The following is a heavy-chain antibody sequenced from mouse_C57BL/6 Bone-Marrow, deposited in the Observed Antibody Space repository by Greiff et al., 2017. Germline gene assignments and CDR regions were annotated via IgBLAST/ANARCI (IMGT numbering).Heavy chain of an antibody. J-gene: IGHJ2*01. CDR2: ISSGGSYT. CDR1: GFTFSSYG. V-gene: IGHV5-6*01. CDR3: ARQGIYYDYDDTVDY. Sequence: EVKLMESGGDLVKPGGSLKLSCAASGFTFSSYGMSWVRQTPDKRLEWVATISSGGSYTYYPDSVKGRFTISRDNAKNTLYLQMSSLKSEDTAMYYCARQGIYYDYDDTVDYWGQGTTLTVSS. D-gene: IGHD2-4*01.